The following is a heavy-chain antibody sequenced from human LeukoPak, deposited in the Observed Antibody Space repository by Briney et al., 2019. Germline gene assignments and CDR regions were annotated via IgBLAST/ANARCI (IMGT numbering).Heavy chain of an antibody. CDR2: ISSSGSTI. CDR3: ARDLEYTTSSGDY. V-gene: IGHV3-48*04. D-gene: IGHD6-6*01. Sequence: GGSLRLSCAVSGFTFSNFWMHWVRQAPGKGLEWVSYISSSGSTIFYADSVKGRFTISRDNAKNSLYLQMNSLRAEDTAVYYCARDLEYTTSSGDYWGQGTLVIVSS. J-gene: IGHJ4*02. CDR1: GFTFSNFW.